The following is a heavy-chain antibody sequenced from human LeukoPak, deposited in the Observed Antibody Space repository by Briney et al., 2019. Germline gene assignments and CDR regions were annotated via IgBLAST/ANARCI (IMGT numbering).Heavy chain of an antibody. CDR2: IYYSGST. Sequence: PSETLSLTCTVSGGSISSGGYYWSWIRQHPGKGLEWIGYIYYSGSTYYNPSLKSRVTISVDTSKNQFSLKLSSVTAADTAVYYCARTIVQSPTTMSGMDVWGQGTTVTVSS. CDR3: ARTIVQSPTTMSGMDV. D-gene: IGHD3-22*01. V-gene: IGHV4-31*03. CDR1: GGSISSGGYY. J-gene: IGHJ6*02.